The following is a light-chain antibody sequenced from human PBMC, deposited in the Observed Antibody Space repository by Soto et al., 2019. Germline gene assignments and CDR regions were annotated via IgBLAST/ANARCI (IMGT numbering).Light chain of an antibody. CDR3: QQQGT. CDR2: AAA. Sequence: EIVLTQSPGTLSLSPGERATLSCRASEFLSSSYLVWYQQKPGQAPRHLIYAAARRATGIPDRFSGSGAETESTLNINTMEPEDFALYYCQQQGTFGQGNKLEIK. CDR1: EFLSSSY. V-gene: IGKV3-20*01. J-gene: IGKJ2*01.